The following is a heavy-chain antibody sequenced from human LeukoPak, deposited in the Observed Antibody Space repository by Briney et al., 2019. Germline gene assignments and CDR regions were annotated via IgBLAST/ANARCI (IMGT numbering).Heavy chain of an antibody. CDR1: GFIFSDYY. CDR2: ISGSGSDT. Sequence: GGSLRLSCAASGFIFSDYYMTWIRQAPGKGLEWLSYISGSGSDTNYADSVKGLFTTSRDNAKNSLYLQMNSLRAEDTAVYYCARVGSIAAAGTPDYWGQGTLVTVSS. V-gene: IGHV3-11*06. CDR3: ARVGSIAAAGTPDY. D-gene: IGHD6-13*01. J-gene: IGHJ4*02.